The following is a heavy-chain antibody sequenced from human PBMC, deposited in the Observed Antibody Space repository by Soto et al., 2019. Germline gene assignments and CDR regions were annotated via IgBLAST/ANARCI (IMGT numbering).Heavy chain of an antibody. Sequence: ASVKVSCKASGYPFGTYYMHWVRQAPGQGPEWMGIINPSDGRTTYAEKFQGRLTLTRDPSSSTLFMELSSLKPADTAFYYCGRVGQQYDETFAQWGQGTLVTVSS. J-gene: IGHJ4*03. CDR3: GRVGQQYDETFAQ. V-gene: IGHV1-46*01. CDR2: INPSDGRT. D-gene: IGHD6-13*01. CDR1: GYPFGTYY.